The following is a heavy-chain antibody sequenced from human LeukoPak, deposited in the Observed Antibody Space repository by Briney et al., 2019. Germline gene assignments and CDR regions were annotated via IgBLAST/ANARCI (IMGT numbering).Heavy chain of an antibody. Sequence: GGSLRLSCAASGFTFSSYGMSWVRQAPGKGLEWVSGISDSGVSTYSEDSVKGRFTISRDNSKNTLYLQMNSLRAEDTAVYYCAKKDSGANYDLDYWGQGTLVTVSS. CDR3: AKKDSGANYDLDY. CDR1: GFTFSSYG. D-gene: IGHD4/OR15-4a*01. CDR2: ISDSGVST. J-gene: IGHJ4*02. V-gene: IGHV3-23*01.